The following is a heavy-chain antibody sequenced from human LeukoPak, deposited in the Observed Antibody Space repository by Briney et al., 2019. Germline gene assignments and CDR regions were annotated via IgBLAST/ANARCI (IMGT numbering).Heavy chain of an antibody. Sequence: GESLKISCLTTGYTFPTYWIAWVRQMPGKGLEWMGIIYPRDSDTRYSPSFQGQVTISVDTSINTAYLQWSSLKASDTATYYCARGDSFDTWGQGTMVTVSS. CDR3: ARGDSFDT. J-gene: IGHJ3*02. V-gene: IGHV5-51*01. CDR2: IYPRDSDT. CDR1: GYTFPTYW. D-gene: IGHD3-22*01.